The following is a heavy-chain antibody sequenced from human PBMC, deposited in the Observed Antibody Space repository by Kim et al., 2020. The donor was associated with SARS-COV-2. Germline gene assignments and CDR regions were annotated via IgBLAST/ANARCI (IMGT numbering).Heavy chain of an antibody. CDR2: VYYNGRT. D-gene: IGHD3-3*01. J-gene: IGHJ6*02. CDR1: GGSINSDDYD. Sequence: SETLSLTCSVSGGSINSDDYDWSWIRQPPGKGLEWIGHVYYNGRTYYNPSLESRVTISVDTSKNQFSLQLSSVIAADTAVYYCARGGRALRFLEVVPGYGMDVWGQGTTVTVSS. V-gene: IGHV4-30-4*01. CDR3: ARGGRALRFLEVVPGYGMDV.